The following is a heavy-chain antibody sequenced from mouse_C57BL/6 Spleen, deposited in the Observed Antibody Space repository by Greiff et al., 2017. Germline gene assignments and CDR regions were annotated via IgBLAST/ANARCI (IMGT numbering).Heavy chain of an antibody. D-gene: IGHD1-1*01. CDR2: FHPYNDDT. Sequence: VMLVESGAELVKPGASVKMSCKASGYTFTTYPIEWMKQNHGKSLEWIGNFHPYNDDTKYNEKFKGKATLTVEKSSSTVYLELSRLTSDDSAVYYCARASYYGSSEEFAYWGQGTLVTVSA. CDR3: ARASYYGSSEEFAY. CDR1: GYTFTTYP. J-gene: IGHJ3*01. V-gene: IGHV1-47*01.